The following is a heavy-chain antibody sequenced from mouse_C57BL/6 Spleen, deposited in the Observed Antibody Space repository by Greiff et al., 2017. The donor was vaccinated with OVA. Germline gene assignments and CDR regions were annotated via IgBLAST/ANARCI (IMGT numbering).Heavy chain of an antibody. CDR1: GFTFSDYG. V-gene: IGHV5-17*01. Sequence: EVHLVESGGGLVKPGGSLKLSCAASGFTFSDYGMHWVRQAPEKGLEWVAYISSGSSTIYYADTVKGRFTISRDNAKNTLFLQMTSLRSEDTAMYYCARGDGSSFAYWGQGTLVTVSA. CDR2: ISSGSSTI. CDR3: ARGDGSSFAY. D-gene: IGHD1-1*01. J-gene: IGHJ3*01.